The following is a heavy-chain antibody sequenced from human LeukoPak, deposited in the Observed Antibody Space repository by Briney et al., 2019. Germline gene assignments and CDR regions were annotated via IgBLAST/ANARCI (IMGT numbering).Heavy chain of an antibody. D-gene: IGHD3-22*01. CDR1: GVTLSYQH. J-gene: IGHJ3*02. CDR2: ARNKARGYTT. CDR3: ARDGAEGDNSAFDI. Sequence: GGALRLSCAAPGVTLSYQHMDLVRQAPGKGLEWVGRARNKARGYTTEYAASVKGRFTISRDDSKTLVYLQMNSLKTEDTAVYFCARDGAEGDNSAFDIWGQGTVVTVSS. V-gene: IGHV3-72*01.